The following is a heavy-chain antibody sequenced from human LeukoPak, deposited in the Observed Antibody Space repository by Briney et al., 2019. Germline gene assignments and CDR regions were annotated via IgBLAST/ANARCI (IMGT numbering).Heavy chain of an antibody. Sequence: SQTLSLTCAVSGDSVSTTSGTWNWIRQSPSRGLEWLGRTYYGSKWYNDYAVSVQSRIAISADTSKNLFTLQLKSVTPADTAVYYCARGSSSYGMVVWGQGTTVTVSS. CDR2: TYYGSKWYN. J-gene: IGHJ6*02. CDR1: GDSVSTTSGT. V-gene: IGHV6-1*01. D-gene: IGHD6-6*01. CDR3: ARGSSSYGMVV.